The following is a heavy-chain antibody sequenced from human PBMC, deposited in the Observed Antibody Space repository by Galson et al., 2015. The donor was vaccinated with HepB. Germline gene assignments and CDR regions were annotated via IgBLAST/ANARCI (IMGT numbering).Heavy chain of an antibody. CDR1: GFTFSSYA. CDR2: ISGSGGST. V-gene: IGHV3-23*01. D-gene: IGHD6-19*01. Sequence: SLRLSCAASGFTFSSYAMSWVRQAPGKGLEWVSAISGSGGSTYYAGSVKGRFTISRDNSKNTLYLQMNSLRAEDTAVYYCAKDHPIGPVAVAGTYDWYFDLWGRGTLVTVSS. J-gene: IGHJ2*01. CDR3: AKDHPIGPVAVAGTYDWYFDL.